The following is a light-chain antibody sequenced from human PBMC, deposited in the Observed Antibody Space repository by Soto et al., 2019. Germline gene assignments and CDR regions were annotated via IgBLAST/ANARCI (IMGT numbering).Light chain of an antibody. CDR3: QQYNDYPWT. V-gene: IGKV1-5*03. CDR2: KAS. Sequence: DIQMTQSPSTLSASVGDRVIITCRASQSISSWLAWYQQKPGKAPKLLIYKASSLESGVPSRFSDSGSGTEFTLTISSLQPDDFATYYCQQYNDYPWTFGQGTKVEIK. CDR1: QSISSW. J-gene: IGKJ1*01.